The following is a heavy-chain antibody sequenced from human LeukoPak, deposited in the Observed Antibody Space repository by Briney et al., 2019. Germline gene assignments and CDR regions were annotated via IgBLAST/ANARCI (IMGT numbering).Heavy chain of an antibody. D-gene: IGHD2-2*01. Sequence: PGGSLRLSCAASGFTFSSAWMSWVRQAPGKGQQWVGRIKYKTDGGTTNYAAPVKGRFTISRDDSENTLYLQMNSLKTEDTAVYWCSTGAYCSSTTCPGTSDYWGQGTLVTVSS. V-gene: IGHV3-15*01. J-gene: IGHJ4*02. CDR2: IKYKTDGGTT. CDR1: GFTFSSAW. CDR3: STGAYCSSTTCPGTSDY.